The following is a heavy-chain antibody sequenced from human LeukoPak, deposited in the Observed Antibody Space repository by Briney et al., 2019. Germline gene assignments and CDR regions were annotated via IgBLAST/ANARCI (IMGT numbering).Heavy chain of an antibody. CDR2: IYYSGST. CDR3: ARKSWQWLEVPFDY. J-gene: IGHJ4*02. V-gene: IGHV4-59*01. CDR1: GGSISSYY. Sequence: SETLSLTCTVSGGSISSYYWSWIRQPPGKGLEWIGYIYYSGSTNYNPSLKSRVTISVDTSKNQFSLKLSSVTAADTAVYYCARKSWQWLEVPFDYWGQGTLVTVSS. D-gene: IGHD6-19*01.